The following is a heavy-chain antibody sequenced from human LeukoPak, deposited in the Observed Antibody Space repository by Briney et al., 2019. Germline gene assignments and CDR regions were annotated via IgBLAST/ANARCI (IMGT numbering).Heavy chain of an antibody. CDR2: INPGDSET. J-gene: IGHJ4*02. V-gene: IGHV5-51*01. D-gene: IGHD6-19*01. CDR3: ARPGYRSRYFDY. CDR1: GYSFTSYW. Sequence: GESLKISCKGSGYSFTSYWIGWVRQMPGKGLEWMGIINPGDSETKYSPSFQGQVTISADMSISTAYLQWSSLKASDTAMYYCARPGYRSRYFDYWGQGTLVTVSS.